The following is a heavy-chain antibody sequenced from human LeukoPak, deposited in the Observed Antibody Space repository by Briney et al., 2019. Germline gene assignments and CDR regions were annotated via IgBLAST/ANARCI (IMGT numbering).Heavy chain of an antibody. CDR3: ARGGTVTYYFDH. CDR2: TSTGGRTV. CDR1: GFNFSDYE. D-gene: IGHD4-17*01. Sequence: GGSLRLSCAASGFNFSDYEMNWLRQAPGKGLEWLSYTSTGGRTVKYADSVKGRFTISRDNARSSLYLQMTNLRVEDTAVYFCARGGTVTYYFDHWGQGILVAVSS. V-gene: IGHV3-48*03. J-gene: IGHJ4*02.